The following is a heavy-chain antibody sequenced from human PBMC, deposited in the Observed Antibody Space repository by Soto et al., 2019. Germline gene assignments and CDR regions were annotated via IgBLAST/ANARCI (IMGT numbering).Heavy chain of an antibody. CDR1: GGSLSGYY. J-gene: IGHJ4*02. CDR2: FYYSGST. Sequence: SETLSLTCTVSGGSLSGYYWSWIRQPPGKGLEWIGDFYYSGSTNYNPSLKSRVTISVDTSKNQFSLKLSSVTAADTAVYYCARRYGDCFDYWGQGTLVTVSS. V-gene: IGHV4-59*08. CDR3: ARRYGDCFDY. D-gene: IGHD4-17*01.